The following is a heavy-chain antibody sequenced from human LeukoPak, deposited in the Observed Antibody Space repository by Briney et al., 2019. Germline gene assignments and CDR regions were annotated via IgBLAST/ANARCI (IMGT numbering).Heavy chain of an antibody. J-gene: IGHJ4*02. D-gene: IGHD1-20*01. V-gene: IGHV4-34*01. Sequence: SETLSLTCAVYGGSFSGYYWSWIRQPPGKGLEWIGEINHSGGTNYNPSLKSRVTISVDTSKNQFSLKLSSVTAADTAVYYCARGPGITGTPDYWGQGTLVTVSS. CDR2: INHSGGT. CDR3: ARGPGITGTPDY. CDR1: GGSFSGYY.